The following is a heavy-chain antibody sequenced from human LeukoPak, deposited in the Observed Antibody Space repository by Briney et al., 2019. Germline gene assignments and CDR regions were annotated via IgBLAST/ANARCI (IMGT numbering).Heavy chain of an antibody. V-gene: IGHV4-38-2*01. Sequence: PSETLSLTCAVSGYSISSGYYWGWIRQPPGKGLEWIGSIYHSGSTYYNPSLESRVTISVDTSKNQFSLKLRSVTAADTAVYYCVRIRFGFVDVWGKGTTVTVSS. CDR1: GYSISSGYY. J-gene: IGHJ6*04. D-gene: IGHD3-3*01. CDR3: VRIRFGFVDV. CDR2: IYHSGST.